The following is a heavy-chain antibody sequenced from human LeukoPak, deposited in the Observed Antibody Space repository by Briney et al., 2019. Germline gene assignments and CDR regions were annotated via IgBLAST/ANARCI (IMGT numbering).Heavy chain of an antibody. CDR1: GGSISSGGYY. V-gene: IGHV4-31*03. D-gene: IGHD3-10*01. CDR2: IYYSGST. CDR3: ARTLWFGEPHWFDP. J-gene: IGHJ5*02. Sequence: SETLSLTCTVSGGSISSGGYYWSWIRQHPGKGLEWIGYIYYSGSTYYNPTLKSRVTISVDTSKNQFSLKLSSVTAADTAVYYCARTLWFGEPHWFDPWGQGTLVTVSS.